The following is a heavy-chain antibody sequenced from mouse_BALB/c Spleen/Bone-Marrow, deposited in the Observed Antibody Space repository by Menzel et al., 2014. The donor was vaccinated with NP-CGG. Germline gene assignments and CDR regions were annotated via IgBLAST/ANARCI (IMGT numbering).Heavy chain of an antibody. CDR2: INLGSSTI. CDR1: GFDFGGYW. V-gene: IGHV4-2*02. J-gene: IGHJ2*01. CDR3: ARLGHYAYHGI. D-gene: IGHD1-1*01. Sequence: EVKLMESGGGLVQPGGSLNLACAASGFDFGGYWMSWARLAPGKGLEWIGEINLGSSTINSSPSLKDKFIISRDNAKKPLCLQMSKVRSEDTALYYCARLGHYAYHGIWGQGTTLTVSS.